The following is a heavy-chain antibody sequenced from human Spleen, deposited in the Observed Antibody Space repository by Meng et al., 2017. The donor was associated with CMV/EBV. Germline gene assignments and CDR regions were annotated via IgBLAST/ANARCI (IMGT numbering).Heavy chain of an antibody. CDR3: ARYDVVAAVGMGGYYYYGMDV. CDR1: GGSFSGYY. Sequence: SETLSLTCAVYGGSFSGYYWSWIRQPPGKGLEWIGEINHSGSTNYNPSLKSRVTISVDTSKNQFSLKLSSVTAADTAVYYCARYDVVAAVGMGGYYYYGMDVWGQGTTVTVSS. J-gene: IGHJ6*02. CDR2: INHSGST. V-gene: IGHV4-34*01. D-gene: IGHD6-13*01.